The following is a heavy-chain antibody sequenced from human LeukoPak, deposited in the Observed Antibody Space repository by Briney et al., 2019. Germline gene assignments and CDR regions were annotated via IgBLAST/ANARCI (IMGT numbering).Heavy chain of an antibody. D-gene: IGHD3-22*01. J-gene: IGHJ4*02. V-gene: IGHV3-7*01. CDR3: ASGKGGYYVSSGRF. Sequence: GGSLRLSCAASGITFSSSAMSWVRQAPGKGLEWVANIKPDGSEKFYVDSVKGRFTISRDNAKNSLYLQMNSLRAEDTAVYYCASGKGGYYVSSGRFWGQGTLVTVSS. CDR2: IKPDGSEK. CDR1: GITFSSSA.